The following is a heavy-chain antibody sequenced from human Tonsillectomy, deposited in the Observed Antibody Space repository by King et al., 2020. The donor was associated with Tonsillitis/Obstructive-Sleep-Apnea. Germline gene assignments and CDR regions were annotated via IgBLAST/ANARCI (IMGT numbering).Heavy chain of an antibody. D-gene: IGHD2-8*02. J-gene: IGHJ4*02. CDR1: GCIFSTFY. V-gene: IGHV1-46*01. Sequence: QLVQSGAEVKKPGASVKVSCKASGCIFSTFYIHWVRQAPGQGLEWMGIINPSGGSTTYAQKFQGRVTMTRDTSTSTVYMELSSLRSEDTAVYYCARVPGGYFDYWGQGTLVTVSS. CDR2: INPSGGST. CDR3: ARVPGGYFDY.